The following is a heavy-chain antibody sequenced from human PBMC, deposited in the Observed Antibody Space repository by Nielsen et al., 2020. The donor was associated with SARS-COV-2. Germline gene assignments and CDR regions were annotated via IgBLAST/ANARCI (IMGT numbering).Heavy chain of an antibody. J-gene: IGHJ5*02. CDR2: MNPNSGNT. CDR3: ARDDGIAAAGPFDP. Sequence: ASVKVSCKASGYTFTSYDINWVRQATGQGLEWMGWMNPNSGNTGYAQKFQGRVTMTRNTSISTAYMELSSLRSEDTAVYYCARDDGIAAAGPFDPWGQGTLVTVSS. CDR1: GYTFTSYD. D-gene: IGHD6-13*01. V-gene: IGHV1-8*01.